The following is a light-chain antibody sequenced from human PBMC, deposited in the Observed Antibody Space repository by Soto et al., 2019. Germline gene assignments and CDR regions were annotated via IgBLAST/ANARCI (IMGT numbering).Light chain of an antibody. CDR3: QQSYSTLWT. J-gene: IGKJ1*01. CDR2: AAS. CDR1: QSITTY. Sequence: IQMTQSPSSRYSSVGDRVTITCRTSQSITTYLNWFQQRPGKAPKLLIYAASILQSGVPSRFSGIGSGTDCTLTISRLQTEDRSTYDGQQSYSTLWTFCPGTKVDIK. V-gene: IGKV1-39*01.